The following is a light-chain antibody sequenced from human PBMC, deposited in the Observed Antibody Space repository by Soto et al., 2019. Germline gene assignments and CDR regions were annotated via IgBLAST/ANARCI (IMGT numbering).Light chain of an antibody. CDR1: QSVSSN. J-gene: IGKJ1*01. CDR2: GAS. V-gene: IGKV3-15*01. Sequence: EIVMTQSPATLSVSPGERATLSCRASQSVSSNLAWYQQKPGQAPRLLIYGASTRPTGIPARFSGSGSGTEFTLTISRLQSEDFAVYYCQQYGTFGQGTKVEIK. CDR3: QQYGT.